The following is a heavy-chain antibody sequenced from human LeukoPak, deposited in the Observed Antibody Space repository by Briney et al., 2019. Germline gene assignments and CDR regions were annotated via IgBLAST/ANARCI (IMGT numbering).Heavy chain of an antibody. D-gene: IGHD2-15*01. CDR1: GFTFSSYV. CDR2: MYYDGISK. J-gene: IGHJ4*02. CDR3: ARDLYCSGGSCLYFDY. V-gene: IGHV3-33*01. Sequence: GGSLRLSCAASGFTFSSYVMHWVRQAPGKGLEWVAVMYYDGISKYYADSVKGRFTISRDNSMNTLYLQMNSLRAEDTAVYFCARDLYCSGGSCLYFDYWGQGTLVTVSS.